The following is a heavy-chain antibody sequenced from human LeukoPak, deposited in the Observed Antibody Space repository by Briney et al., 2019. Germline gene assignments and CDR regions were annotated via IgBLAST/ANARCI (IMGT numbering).Heavy chain of an antibody. CDR3: ARSRYCSSTSCQILYYYYYMDV. CDR2: ITAGGGGT. D-gene: IGHD2-2*01. Sequence: GGSLRLSCAASGFTFSNYAMSWVRQAPGKGLGWVSSITAGGGGTYSADSVNGRFTISRDNSENKLYLQMNSLRAEDTAVYYCARSRYCSSTSCQILYYYYYMDVWGKGTTVTVSS. J-gene: IGHJ6*03. CDR1: GFTFSNYA. V-gene: IGHV3-23*01.